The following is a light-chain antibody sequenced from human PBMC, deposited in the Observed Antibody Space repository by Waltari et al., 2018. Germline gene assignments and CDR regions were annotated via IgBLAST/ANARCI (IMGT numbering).Light chain of an antibody. V-gene: IGLV2-8*01. J-gene: IGLJ2*01. CDR3: SSYAGSDNYVV. CDR2: EVD. Sequence: QSALTQPHSASGSPGQSVTISCTGSSSDIGNYDYVSWYQQHPGKAPKLIIYEVDKRPSGVPDRFSGSKSGNTASLTVSGLQGDDEADYYCSSYAGSDNYVVFGGGTELTVL. CDR1: SSDIGNYDY.